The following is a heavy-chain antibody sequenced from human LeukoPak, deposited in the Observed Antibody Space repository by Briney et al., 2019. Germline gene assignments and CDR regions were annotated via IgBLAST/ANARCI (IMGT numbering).Heavy chain of an antibody. J-gene: IGHJ5*02. CDR1: VYTFTSYG. Sequence: GASVKVSCKASVYTFTSYGINWVRQAPGQGLEWMGWISAHNDDTNYAQKYQGRVTMTTDTSTSTTYMELRSLRSDDTAVYYCARAALYCSSTSCPPGPNNWFDPWGQGTLVTVST. V-gene: IGHV1-18*01. CDR2: ISAHNDDT. D-gene: IGHD2-2*01. CDR3: ARAALYCSSTSCPPGPNNWFDP.